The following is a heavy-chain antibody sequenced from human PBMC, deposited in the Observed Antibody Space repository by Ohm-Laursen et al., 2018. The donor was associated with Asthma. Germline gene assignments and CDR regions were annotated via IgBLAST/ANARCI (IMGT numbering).Heavy chain of an antibody. CDR2: VYGDGSNT. V-gene: IGHV3-74*01. CDR1: GFTFSTYW. J-gene: IGHJ4*02. D-gene: IGHD3-22*01. Sequence: SLRLSCAASGFTFSTYWMHWVRQAPGKGLVWVSRVYGDGSNTIYADSVKGRFTISRDNAKNTLYLQMNSLRAEDTAVYYCARDRSRSGHYPRPHDYWGQGTLITVSS. CDR3: ARDRSRSGHYPRPHDY.